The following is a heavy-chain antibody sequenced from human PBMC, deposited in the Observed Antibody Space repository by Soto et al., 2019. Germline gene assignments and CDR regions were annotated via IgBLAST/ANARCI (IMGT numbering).Heavy chain of an antibody. CDR3: TSVDSSSWYYAFDI. CDR2: IRSKANSYAT. Sequence: GGSLRLSCAASGLTFRGSAMHWVRQASGKGLEWVGRIRSKANSYATAYAASVKGRFAISRDDSKNTAYLQMNSRKTEDAAEYYCTSVDSSSWYYAFDIWGQGTMVTVSS. D-gene: IGHD6-13*01. V-gene: IGHV3-73*01. J-gene: IGHJ3*02. CDR1: GLTFRGSA.